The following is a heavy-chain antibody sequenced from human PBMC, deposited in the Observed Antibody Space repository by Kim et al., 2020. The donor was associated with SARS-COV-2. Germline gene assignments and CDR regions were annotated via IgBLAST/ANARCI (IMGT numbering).Heavy chain of an antibody. CDR3: VKRRTTVALYYFDQ. V-gene: IGHV3-23*01. CDR1: GFAFSNYA. CDR2: IGSGGDT. D-gene: IGHD4-17*01. Sequence: GGSLRLSCAASGFAFSNYAMSWVRQDPGKGLEWVSGIGSGGDTYYADSVKGRFTISRDNFKNTVYLQMNSLRAEDTAVYYCVKRRTTVALYYFDQWGQGTLVTVSS. J-gene: IGHJ4*02.